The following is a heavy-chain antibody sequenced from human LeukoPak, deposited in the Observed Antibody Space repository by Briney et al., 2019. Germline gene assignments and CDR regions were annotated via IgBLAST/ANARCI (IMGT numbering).Heavy chain of an antibody. V-gene: IGHV4-34*01. D-gene: IGHD6-13*01. CDR1: GGSFSGYY. CDR3: AGPPRGIAAAGIGY. Sequence: SETLSLTCAVYGGSFSGYYWSWIRQPPGKGLEWIGEINHSGSTNYNPSLKSRVTISVDTSKNQSSLKLSSVTAADTAVYYCAGPPRGIAAAGIGYWGQGTLVTVSS. J-gene: IGHJ4*02. CDR2: INHSGST.